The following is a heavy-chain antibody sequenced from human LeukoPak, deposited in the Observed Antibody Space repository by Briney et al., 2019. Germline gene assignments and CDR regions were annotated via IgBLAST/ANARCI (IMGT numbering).Heavy chain of an antibody. CDR2: IKQDGSEK. V-gene: IGHV3-7*03. CDR1: GFRFSSYW. J-gene: IGHJ4*02. CDR3: AKLGVNQGSY. Sequence: GGSLRLSCAASGFRFSSYWMSWVRQAPGKGLEWVANIKQDGSEKYYVDSVKGRFTISRDNAKNSLYLQMNSLRAEDTAVYYCAKLGVNQGSYWGQGTLVTVSS. D-gene: IGHD2-8*01.